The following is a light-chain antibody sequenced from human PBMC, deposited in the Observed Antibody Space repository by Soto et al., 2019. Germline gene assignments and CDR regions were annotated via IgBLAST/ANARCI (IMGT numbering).Light chain of an antibody. CDR3: QQRSNWIT. CDR2: DAS. V-gene: IGKV3-11*01. CDR1: QSVSSY. J-gene: IGKJ5*01. Sequence: TQSPSTLSLSPGERATLSCRASQSVSSYLAWYQHKPGQAPRLLIYDASNRATGIPARFSGSGSGTDFTLTISSLDPEDFAVYYCQQRSNWITFGQGTRLEIK.